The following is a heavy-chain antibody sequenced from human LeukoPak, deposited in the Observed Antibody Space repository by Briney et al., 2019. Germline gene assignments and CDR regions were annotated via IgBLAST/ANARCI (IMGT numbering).Heavy chain of an antibody. J-gene: IGHJ2*01. D-gene: IGHD3-16*02. CDR2: IIPILGIA. V-gene: IGHV1-69*04. CDR3: ARDRNYYYVWGSYRSVPPWYFDL. Sequence: AASVKVSCKASGGTFSSYAISWVRQAPGQGLEWMGRIIPILGIANYAQKFQGRVTITADKSTSTAYMELSSLRSEDTAVYYCARDRNYYYVWGSYRSVPPWYFDLWGRGTLVTVSS. CDR1: GGTFSSYA.